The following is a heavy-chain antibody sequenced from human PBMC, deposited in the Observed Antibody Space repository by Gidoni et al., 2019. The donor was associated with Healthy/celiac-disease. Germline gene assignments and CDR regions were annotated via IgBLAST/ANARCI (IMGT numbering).Heavy chain of an antibody. CDR1: GFTFSSYA. CDR2: ISGSGGST. CDR3: AGGAIFGVEYYYYGMDV. J-gene: IGHJ6*02. Sequence: ELQLLESGGGLVQPGGSLRLSCAASGFTFSSYAMSWVRQAPGKGLEWVSAISGSGGSTYYADSVKGRFTISRDNSKNTLYLQMNSLRAEDTAVYYCAGGAIFGVEYYYYGMDVWGQGTTVTVSS. D-gene: IGHD3-3*01. V-gene: IGHV3-23*01.